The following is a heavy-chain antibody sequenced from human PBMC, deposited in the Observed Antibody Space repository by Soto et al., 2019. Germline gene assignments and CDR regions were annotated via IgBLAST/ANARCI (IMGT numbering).Heavy chain of an antibody. D-gene: IGHD2-2*01. Sequence: SETLSLTCTVSGGSISSGDYYWSWIRQPPGKGLEWIGYIYYSGSTYDNPSLKSRVTISVDTSKNQFSLKLSSVTAADTAVYYCARQYRDYCSSTSCYSDYWGQGTLVTVSS. J-gene: IGHJ4*02. CDR1: GGSISSGDYY. CDR3: ARQYRDYCSSTSCYSDY. V-gene: IGHV4-30-4*01. CDR2: IYYSGST.